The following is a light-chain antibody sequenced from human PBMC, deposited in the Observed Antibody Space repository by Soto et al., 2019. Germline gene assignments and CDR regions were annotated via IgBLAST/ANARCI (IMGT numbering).Light chain of an antibody. V-gene: IGKV3-20*01. Sequence: EIVLTQSPATLSLSPGERATLYCRASQSVKTFLVWYQQKPGQAPRLLMSGASSRAPGIPDRFSGRGSGTDFTLTISRLEPEDFAVYYCQQCGRSPPTFGQGTKVDIK. CDR1: QSVKTF. J-gene: IGKJ1*01. CDR3: QQCGRSPPT. CDR2: GAS.